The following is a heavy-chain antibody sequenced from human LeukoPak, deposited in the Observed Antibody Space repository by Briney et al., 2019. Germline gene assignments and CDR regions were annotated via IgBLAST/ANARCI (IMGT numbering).Heavy chain of an antibody. V-gene: IGHV1-69*06. J-gene: IGHJ4*02. Sequence: SVKVSCKASGGTFSSYAISWVRQAPGQGLEWMGGIIPIFGTANYAQKFQGRVTIIADKSTSTAYMELSSLRSEDTAVYYCASGHYGDYGQWSSMNYWGQGTLVTVSS. CDR1: GGTFSSYA. CDR2: IIPIFGTA. D-gene: IGHD4-17*01. CDR3: ASGHYGDYGQWSSMNY.